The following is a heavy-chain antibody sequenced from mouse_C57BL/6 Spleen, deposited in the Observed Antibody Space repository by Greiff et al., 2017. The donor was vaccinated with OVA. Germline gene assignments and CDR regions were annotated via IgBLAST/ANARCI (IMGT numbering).Heavy chain of an antibody. CDR2: IYPRDGST. J-gene: IGHJ4*01. CDR1: GYTFTDHY. V-gene: IGHV1-78*01. Sequence: VQLQQSEAGLVKPGASVKISCKVSGYTFTDHYIYWLQQRPEQGLEWIGYIYPRDGSTKYPAKFTGRATLTADKASSTAYMQLNSLKSEDTAVYFGARKGVLGYYAMDDWGQGTSVTVSS. CDR3: ARKGVLGYYAMDD. D-gene: IGHD1-1*01.